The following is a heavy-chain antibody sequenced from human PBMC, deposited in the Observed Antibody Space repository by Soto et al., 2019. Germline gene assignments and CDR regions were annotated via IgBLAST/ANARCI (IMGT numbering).Heavy chain of an antibody. Sequence: GGSLRLSCAASGFTVSSNYMSWVRQAPGKGLEWVSVIYSGGSTYYADSVKGRFTISRDNSKNTLYLQMNSLRAEDTAVYYCARDSPYYYDSSGYYGYYYYGMDVWGQGTTVTVSS. V-gene: IGHV3-53*01. CDR3: ARDSPYYYDSSGYYGYYYYGMDV. CDR1: GFTVSSNY. D-gene: IGHD3-22*01. J-gene: IGHJ6*02. CDR2: IYSGGST.